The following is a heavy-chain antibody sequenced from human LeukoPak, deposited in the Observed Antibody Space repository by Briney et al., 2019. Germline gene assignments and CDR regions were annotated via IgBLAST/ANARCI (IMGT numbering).Heavy chain of an antibody. CDR3: ASYYDYVWGSYRSRTRAFDI. Sequence: GGSLRLSCAASGFTFSDYYMSWIRQAPGKGLEWVSYISSSGSTIYYADSVKGRFTISRDNAKNSLYLQMNSLRAEDTAVYYCASYYDYVWGSYRSRTRAFDIWGQGTMVTVSS. V-gene: IGHV3-11*04. J-gene: IGHJ3*02. D-gene: IGHD3-16*02. CDR2: ISSSGSTI. CDR1: GFTFSDYY.